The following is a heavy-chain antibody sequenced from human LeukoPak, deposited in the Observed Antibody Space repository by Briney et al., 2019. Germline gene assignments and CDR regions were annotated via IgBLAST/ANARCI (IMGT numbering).Heavy chain of an antibody. D-gene: IGHD6-19*01. Sequence: GGSLRLSCAASGFTFSNAWMSWVRQAPGKGLEWVSAISGSGGSTYYADSVKGRFTISRDNSKNTLYLQMNSLRAEDTAVYYCAKKPPAEYSSGWYGIDYWGQGTLVTVSS. CDR3: AKKPPAEYSSGWYGIDY. CDR2: ISGSGGST. J-gene: IGHJ4*02. CDR1: GFTFSNAW. V-gene: IGHV3-23*01.